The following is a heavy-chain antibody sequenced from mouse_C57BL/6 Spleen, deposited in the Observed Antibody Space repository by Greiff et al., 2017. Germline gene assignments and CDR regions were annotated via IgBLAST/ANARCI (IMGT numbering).Heavy chain of an antibody. Sequence: QVQLQQSGPELVKPGASVKISCKASGYAFSSSWMNWVKQRPGKGLEWIGRIYPGDGDTNYNGKFKGKDTLTADQSSSTAYMPLSSLKSEDSAVYFCASFYYYGSSWGDYWGQGTTLTVSS. CDR3: ASFYYYGSSWGDY. J-gene: IGHJ2*01. CDR2: IYPGDGDT. V-gene: IGHV1-82*01. D-gene: IGHD1-1*01. CDR1: GYAFSSSW.